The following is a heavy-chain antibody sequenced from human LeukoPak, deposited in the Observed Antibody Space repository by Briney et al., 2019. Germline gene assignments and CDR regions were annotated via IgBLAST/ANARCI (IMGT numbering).Heavy chain of an antibody. CDR2: IIPIFGTA. Sequence: SVKVSCKASGGTFSSYATSWVRQAPGQGLEWMGGIIPIFGTANYAQKFQGRVTITTDESTSTAYMELSSLRSEDTAVYYCARVVDYYYYYMDVWGKGTTVTVSS. V-gene: IGHV1-69*05. D-gene: IGHD2-15*01. J-gene: IGHJ6*03. CDR1: GGTFSSYA. CDR3: ARVVDYYYYYMDV.